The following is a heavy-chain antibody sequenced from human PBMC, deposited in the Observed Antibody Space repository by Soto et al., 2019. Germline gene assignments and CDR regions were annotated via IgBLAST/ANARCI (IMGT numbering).Heavy chain of an antibody. J-gene: IGHJ6*02. CDR2: INPNSGGT. CDR3: ARVGYYDILTVYYYGMDV. Sequence: WASVKVSCKASGYTFTGYYMHWVRQAPGQGLEWMGWINPNSGGTNYAQKFQGRVTMTRDTSISTAYMELSRLRSDDTAVYYCARVGYYDILTVYYYGMDVWGQGTTVTVSS. CDR1: GYTFTGYY. D-gene: IGHD3-9*01. V-gene: IGHV1-2*02.